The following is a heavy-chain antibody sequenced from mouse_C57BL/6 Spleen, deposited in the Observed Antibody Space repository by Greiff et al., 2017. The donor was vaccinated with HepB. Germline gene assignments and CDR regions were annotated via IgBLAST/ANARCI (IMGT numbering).Heavy chain of an antibody. Sequence: QVQLQQPGAELVKPGASVKVSCKASGYTFTSYWMHWVKQRPGQGLEWIGRIHPSDSDTNYNQKFKGKATLTVDKASSTAYMQLSSLTSEDSAVYYCAIHYYGSTYLSYWYFDVWGTGTTVTVSS. CDR3: AIHYYGSTYLSYWYFDV. CDR2: IHPSDSDT. V-gene: IGHV1-74*01. J-gene: IGHJ1*03. D-gene: IGHD1-1*01. CDR1: GYTFTSYW.